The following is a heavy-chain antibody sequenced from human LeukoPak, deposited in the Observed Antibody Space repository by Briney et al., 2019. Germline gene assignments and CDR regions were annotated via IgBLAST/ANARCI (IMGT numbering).Heavy chain of an antibody. CDR1: GYSISSSNW. J-gene: IGHJ4*02. D-gene: IGHD4-11*01. CDR3: ARSTLQGGLDY. V-gene: IGHV4-28*01. CDR2: IYYSGST. Sequence: SDTLSLTCAVSGYSISSSNWWGWIRQLPGKGLEWIGYIYYSGSTYYNPSLKSRVTMSVDTSKNQFSLKLSSVTAVDTAVYYCARSTLQGGLDYWGQGTLVTVSS.